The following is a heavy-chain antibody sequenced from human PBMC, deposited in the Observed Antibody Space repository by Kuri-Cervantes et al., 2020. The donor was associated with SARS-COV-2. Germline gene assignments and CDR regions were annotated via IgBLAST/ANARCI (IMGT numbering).Heavy chain of an antibody. CDR3: AKNRYYDSSDMDY. CDR1: GFTFSSYG. D-gene: IGHD3-22*01. Sequence: GESLKISCAASGFTFSSYGMHWVRQAPGKGLEWVAFIRYDGSNKYYADSVKGRFTISRDNSKSTLYLQMNSLRAEDTAVYYCAKNRYYDSSDMDYWGQGTLVTVSS. CDR2: IRYDGSNK. J-gene: IGHJ4*02. V-gene: IGHV3-30*02.